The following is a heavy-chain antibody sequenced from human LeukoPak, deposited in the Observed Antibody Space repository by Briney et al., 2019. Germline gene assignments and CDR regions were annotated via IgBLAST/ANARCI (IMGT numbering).Heavy chain of an antibody. CDR3: VRPSSSTIT. Sequence: HPGGSLRLSCAASGFTFSRYWMHWVRQAPGKGLVWVSRINSDGSSTSYAASVKRRFTISRDNAKNTLFLQMNSLTAEDTAVYCCVRPSSSTITWGQGNLVTVSS. V-gene: IGHV3-74*01. J-gene: IGHJ5*02. D-gene: IGHD2-2*01. CDR1: GFTFSRYW. CDR2: INSDGSST.